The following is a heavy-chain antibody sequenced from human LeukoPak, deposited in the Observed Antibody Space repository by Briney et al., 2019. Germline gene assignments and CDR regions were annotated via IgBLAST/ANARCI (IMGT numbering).Heavy chain of an antibody. D-gene: IGHD6-19*01. CDR1: GFTFSSYS. CDR3: ARDHLDSSGWYLSDFYYYYGMDV. CDR2: IRSSSSYI. Sequence: GGSLRLSCAASGFTFSSYSMNWVRQAPGKGLEWVSSIRSSSSYIYYADSVKGRFTISRDNAKNSLYLQMNSLRAEDTAVYYCARDHLDSSGWYLSDFYYYYGMDVWGQGTTVTVSS. V-gene: IGHV3-21*01. J-gene: IGHJ6*02.